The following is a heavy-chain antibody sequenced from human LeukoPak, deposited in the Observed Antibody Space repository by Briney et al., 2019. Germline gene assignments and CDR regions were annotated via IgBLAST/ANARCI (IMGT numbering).Heavy chain of an antibody. Sequence: GGSLRLSCAASGFTFYSYAMTWVRQAPGQGLEWVSVIYFGGTTYYADSVKGRFTISRDNSKNTVYLQMNSLRVEDTAVYYCARGDGVYVYWGQGTLVTVSS. J-gene: IGHJ4*02. D-gene: IGHD5/OR15-5a*01. CDR1: GFTFYSYA. CDR3: ARGDGVYVY. V-gene: IGHV3-53*01. CDR2: IYFGGTT.